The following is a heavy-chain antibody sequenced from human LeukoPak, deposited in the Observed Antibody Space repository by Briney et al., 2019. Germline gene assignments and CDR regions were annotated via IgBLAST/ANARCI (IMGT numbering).Heavy chain of an antibody. CDR3: ARGPRYCSSTSCYMAY. CDR1: GGSISNYY. J-gene: IGHJ4*02. CDR2: IYGSGST. D-gene: IGHD2-2*02. Sequence: PPETLSLTCTVSGGSISNYYWSWIRQPAGEGLEWIGRIYGSGSTNYNPSLKSRVSMSVDMSKNQFSLRLSSVTAADTAVYYCARGPRYCSSTSCYMAYWGQGTLVTVSS. V-gene: IGHV4-4*07.